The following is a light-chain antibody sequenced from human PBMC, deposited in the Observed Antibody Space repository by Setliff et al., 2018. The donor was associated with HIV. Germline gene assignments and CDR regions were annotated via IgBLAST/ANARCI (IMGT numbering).Light chain of an antibody. CDR1: RSDVGAYNY. CDR2: EVN. CDR3: TSYTTTSTLG. J-gene: IGLJ2*01. Sequence: VLTQPASVSGSPGQSITISCTGSRSDVGAYNYVSWYQQYPGKAPKLLISEVNKRPSGVSNRFSGSKTGNTASLTISGLQAEDESDYYCTSYTTTSTLGFGGGTKVTVL. V-gene: IGLV2-14*01.